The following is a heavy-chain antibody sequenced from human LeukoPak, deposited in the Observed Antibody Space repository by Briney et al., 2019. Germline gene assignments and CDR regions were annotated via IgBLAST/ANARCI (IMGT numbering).Heavy chain of an antibody. CDR1: GGIFSSYG. Sequence: ASVKVSFKASGGIFSSYGINWVRQAPAQGLEWMGRIIPMFGGTNYAQKFQGRVTVTTDESTSTAYMELSSLRSDDTAVYYCARGSYSDYIFDYWGQGTLVTVS. D-gene: IGHD4-11*01. V-gene: IGHV1-69*05. J-gene: IGHJ4*02. CDR3: ARGSYSDYIFDY. CDR2: IIPMFGGT.